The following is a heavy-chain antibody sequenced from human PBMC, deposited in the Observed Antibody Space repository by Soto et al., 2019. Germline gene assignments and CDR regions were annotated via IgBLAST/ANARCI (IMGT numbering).Heavy chain of an antibody. CDR2: INSVSGGT. Sequence: QVQLVQSGAEVKQPGASVRVSCKASGNTHTIYFIHWLRQAPGQGLEWMGWINSVSGGTNYATRLRGRVSMTRDTSSATPLTDLSGLRSDDTAVYYCARGGSYYAHWGQGTLVTVSS. CDR1: GNTHTIYF. CDR3: ARGGSYYAH. V-gene: IGHV1-2*02. D-gene: IGHD3-16*01. J-gene: IGHJ4*02.